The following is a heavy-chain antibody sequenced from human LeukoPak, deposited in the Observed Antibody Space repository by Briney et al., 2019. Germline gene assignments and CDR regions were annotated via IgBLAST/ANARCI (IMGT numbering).Heavy chain of an antibody. CDR1: GGSISSYY. D-gene: IGHD2-15*01. CDR3: ARRYCSGGSCYSGAFDI. J-gene: IGHJ3*02. Sequence: SSETLSLTCTVSGGSISSYYWSWIRQPPGRGLEWIRYIYYSGSTNYNPSLKSRVTISVDTSKNQFSLKLSSVTAADTAVYYCARRYCSGGSCYSGAFDIWGQGTMATVSS. CDR2: IYYSGST. V-gene: IGHV4-59*08.